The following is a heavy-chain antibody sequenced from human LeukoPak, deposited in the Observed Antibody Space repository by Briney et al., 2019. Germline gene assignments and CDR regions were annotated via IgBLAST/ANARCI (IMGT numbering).Heavy chain of an antibody. CDR1: GFSFSSYA. V-gene: IGHV3-23*01. J-gene: IGHJ4*02. D-gene: IGHD3-22*01. CDR2: TVGSGTGT. CDR3: AKGTDTSGRQNFDF. Sequence: GGSLRLSCAASGFSFSSYAMHWVRQVPGKVPEWLSTTVGSGTGTFYSDSLRGRFAISRDNSKNTLFLQMNSLRVADTAVYYCAKGTDTSGRQNFDFWGQGTLVTVSS.